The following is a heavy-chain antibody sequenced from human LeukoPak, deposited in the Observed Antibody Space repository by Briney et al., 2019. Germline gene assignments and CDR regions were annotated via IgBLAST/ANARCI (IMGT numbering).Heavy chain of an antibody. Sequence: GGSLRLSCAASGFPFSRYWMSWVRQAPGKGLEWVANIKPDGSKKHYVDSVKGRFTFSRDNAKNSLYLQMNGLRAEDMAVYYCARLAAGSDYFDYWGQGTLVTVSS. D-gene: IGHD6-13*01. CDR1: GFPFSRYW. CDR3: ARLAAGSDYFDY. V-gene: IGHV3-7*04. CDR2: IKPDGSKK. J-gene: IGHJ4*02.